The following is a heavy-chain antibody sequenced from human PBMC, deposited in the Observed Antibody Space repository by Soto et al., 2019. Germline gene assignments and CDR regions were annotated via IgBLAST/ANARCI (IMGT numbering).Heavy chain of an antibody. CDR3: ARVVAAAGTSWFDP. CDR1: GGTFSSYA. Sequence: GASVKVSCKASGGTFSSYAISWVRQAPGQGLEWMGGIIPIFGTANYAQKLQGRVTMTTDTSTSTAYMELRSLRSDDTAVYYCARVVAAAGTSWFDPWGQGTLVNVSS. D-gene: IGHD6-13*01. V-gene: IGHV1-69*05. CDR2: IIPIFGTA. J-gene: IGHJ5*02.